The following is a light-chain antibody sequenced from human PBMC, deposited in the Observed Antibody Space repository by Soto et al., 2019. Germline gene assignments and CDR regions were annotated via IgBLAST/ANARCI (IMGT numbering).Light chain of an antibody. CDR2: AAS. V-gene: IGKV1-39*01. Sequence: DIQMTQSPSTLSGSVGDRVTITCRASQTISSWLAWYQQKPGKAPKLLIYAASSLQSGVPSRFSGSGSGTDFTLTISSLQPEDFATYYCQQSYSTLPLTFGGGTKVDIK. CDR3: QQSYSTLPLT. J-gene: IGKJ4*01. CDR1: QTISSW.